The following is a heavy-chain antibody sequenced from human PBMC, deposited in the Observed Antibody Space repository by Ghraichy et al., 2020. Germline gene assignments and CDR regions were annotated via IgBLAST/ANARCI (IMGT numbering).Heavy chain of an antibody. D-gene: IGHD3-10*01. CDR3: ARGRSLGV. CDR2: INQDGNEK. CDR1: GFTFSDFW. V-gene: IGHV3-7*03. J-gene: IGHJ6*02. Sequence: SCAASGFTFSDFWMTWVRQAPGKGLEWLANINQDGNEKYSVDSMKGRFTISRDNGKNSLYLQMNSLRGEDTAVYYCARGRSLGVWGQGITVTVSS.